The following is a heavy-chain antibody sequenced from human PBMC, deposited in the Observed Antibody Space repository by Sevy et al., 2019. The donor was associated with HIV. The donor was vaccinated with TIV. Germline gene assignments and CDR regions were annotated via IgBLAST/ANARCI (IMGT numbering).Heavy chain of an antibody. Sequence: SETLSLTCTVSGDFISNNDYYWAWIRQPPGKGLDWIGSIYYSGSTYYTPSLKSRVTISVDTSKNQFSLKLRSVTAADTAVYYCAREGPRIAQFDYWGQGTLVTVSS. J-gene: IGHJ4*02. D-gene: IGHD6-13*01. CDR3: AREGPRIAQFDY. CDR2: IYYSGST. V-gene: IGHV4-39*02. CDR1: GDFISNNDYY.